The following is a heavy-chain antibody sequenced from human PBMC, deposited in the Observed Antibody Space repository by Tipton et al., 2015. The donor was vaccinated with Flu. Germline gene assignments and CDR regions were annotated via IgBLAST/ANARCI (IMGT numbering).Heavy chain of an antibody. CDR2: IYSSGST. CDR1: GGSINSYY. CDR3: ARDEDTSMGTH. J-gene: IGHJ4*02. V-gene: IGHV4-4*07. D-gene: IGHD5-18*01. Sequence: TLSLTCTVSGGSINSYYWSWLRQPAGKGLGWIGRIYSSGSTNYSPSLKSRLTMSVDTSKNQFSLKLSSVTAADTAVYYCARDEDTSMGTHWGQGTLVTVSS.